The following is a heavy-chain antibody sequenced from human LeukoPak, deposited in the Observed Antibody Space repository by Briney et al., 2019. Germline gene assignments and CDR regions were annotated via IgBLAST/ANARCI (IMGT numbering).Heavy chain of an antibody. CDR1: GFTFSSYN. CDR2: ITSGSSYR. CDR3: ARDPYSGSYGNYYYYFMDV. V-gene: IGHV3-21*01. D-gene: IGHD1-26*01. Sequence: GGSLRLSCAASGFTFSSYNMNWVRQAPGKGLEWVSSITSGSSYRFYADSVKGRFTISRDNAKNPLYLQMNSLRAEDTAVYYCARDPYSGSYGNYYYYFMDVWGKGTTVTISS. J-gene: IGHJ6*03.